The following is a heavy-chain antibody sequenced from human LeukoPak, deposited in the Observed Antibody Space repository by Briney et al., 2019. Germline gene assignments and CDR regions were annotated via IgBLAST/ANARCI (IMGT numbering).Heavy chain of an antibody. V-gene: IGHV3-21*01. CDR3: ARVTRIAVAGTDY. CDR1: GFTFSSYS. J-gene: IGHJ4*02. CDR2: ISSSSSYI. Sequence: GGSLRLSCAASGFTFSSYSMNWVRQAPGKGLEWVSSISSSSSYIYYADSVKGRFTISRDNAKNSLYLQMNSLRAEDTAVYYCARVTRIAVAGTDYWGQGTLATVSS. D-gene: IGHD6-19*01.